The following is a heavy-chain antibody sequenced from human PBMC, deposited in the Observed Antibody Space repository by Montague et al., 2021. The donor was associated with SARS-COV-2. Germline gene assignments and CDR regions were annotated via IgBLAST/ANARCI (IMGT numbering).Heavy chain of an antibody. CDR2: IDWDDDI. CDR1: GFSLSTSGMC. D-gene: IGHD5-24*01. CDR3: ARTSVEMATIGAYYYDSMDV. Sequence: VKPTQTLTLTCTFSGFSLSTSGMCVSWIRQPPGKALEWLALIDWDDDIYYSTSLKTRLTISKDTSNNQVVLTMTNMDPVDTATYYCARTSVEMATIGAYYYDSMDVWGQGTTVTVSS. J-gene: IGHJ6*02. V-gene: IGHV2-70*01.